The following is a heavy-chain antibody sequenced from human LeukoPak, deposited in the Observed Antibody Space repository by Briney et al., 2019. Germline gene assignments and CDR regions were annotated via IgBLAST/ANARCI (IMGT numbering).Heavy chain of an antibody. CDR3: ARVLGAPEVTSDY. D-gene: IGHD4-23*01. Sequence: GGSLRLSCAASGFTFSSYSMNWVRQAPGKGLEWVSSISSSSSYIYYADSVKGRFTISRDNAKNSLYLQMNSLRAEDTAVYYCARVLGAPEVTSDYWGQGTLVTVSS. J-gene: IGHJ4*02. V-gene: IGHV3-21*01. CDR2: ISSSSSYI. CDR1: GFTFSSYS.